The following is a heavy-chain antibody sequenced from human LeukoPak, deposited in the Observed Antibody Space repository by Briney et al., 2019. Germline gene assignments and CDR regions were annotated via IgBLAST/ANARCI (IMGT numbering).Heavy chain of an antibody. V-gene: IGHV3-7*03. Sequence: GGSLRLSCAASGFTFSYYWMSWVRQAPGKGLEWVANITQDGSEEYYVDSVKGRFTISRDNAKNSLYLQMNSLRAEDTAVYYCASKGCTGGNCKHYFDYWGQGTLVTVAS. CDR1: GFTFSYYW. CDR2: ITQDGSEE. CDR3: ASKGCTGGNCKHYFDY. J-gene: IGHJ4*02. D-gene: IGHD2-8*02.